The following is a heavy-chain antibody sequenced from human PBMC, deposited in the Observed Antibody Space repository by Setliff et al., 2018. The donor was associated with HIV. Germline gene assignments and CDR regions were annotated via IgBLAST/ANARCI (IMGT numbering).Heavy chain of an antibody. CDR3: ARQMPIPGIAITPVDY. V-gene: IGHV4-31*03. CDR2: IYYSGST. Sequence: PSETLSLTCTVSGGSISSGGYYWSWIRQHPGKGLEWIGYIYYSGSTYYNPSLKSRVTISIDTSKNQFSLTLTSVTAADTAVYYCARQMPIPGIAITPVDYWGQGALVTVSS. D-gene: IGHD5-12*01. J-gene: IGHJ4*02. CDR1: GGSISSGGYY.